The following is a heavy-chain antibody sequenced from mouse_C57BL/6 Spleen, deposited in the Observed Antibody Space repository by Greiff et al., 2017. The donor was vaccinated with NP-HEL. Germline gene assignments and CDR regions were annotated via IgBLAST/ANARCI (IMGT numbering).Heavy chain of an antibody. Sequence: QVQLQQSGAELVMPGASVKLSCKASGYTFTSYWMHWVKQRPGQGLEWIGEIDPSDSYTNYNQKFKGKSTLTVDKSSSTAYMQLSSLTSEDSAVYYCARGYGKHLDYWGQGTTLTVSS. D-gene: IGHD2-10*02. V-gene: IGHV1-69*01. J-gene: IGHJ2*01. CDR2: IDPSDSYT. CDR3: ARGYGKHLDY. CDR1: GYTFTSYW.